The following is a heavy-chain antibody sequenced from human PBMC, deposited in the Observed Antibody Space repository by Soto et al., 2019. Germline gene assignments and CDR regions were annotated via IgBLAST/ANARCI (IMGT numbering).Heavy chain of an antibody. CDR2: ISGYNGDT. D-gene: IGHD3-10*01. Sequence: ASVKVSCKASGYTFTTYGITWVRQAPGQGPEWMGWISGYNGDTYYAEKVQGRVTLTTDTSTSTAYMELRSLRSDDTAVYYCARDRQHGSGSYWYYWGQGTQVTVPS. J-gene: IGHJ4*02. V-gene: IGHV1-18*01. CDR1: GYTFTTYG. CDR3: ARDRQHGSGSYWYY.